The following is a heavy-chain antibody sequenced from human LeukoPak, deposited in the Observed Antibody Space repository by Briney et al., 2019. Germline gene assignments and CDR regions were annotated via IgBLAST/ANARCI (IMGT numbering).Heavy chain of an antibody. Sequence: ASVKVSCKASGYTFTGYYMHWVRQAPGQGLEWMGWINPNSGGTNYAQKFQGRVTMTRDTSISTAYMELSRLRSEDTAVYYCARDPGIGRYFDWLPTAYYFDYWGQGTLVTVSS. CDR1: GYTFTGYY. CDR2: INPNSGGT. J-gene: IGHJ4*02. CDR3: ARDPGIGRYFDWLPTAYYFDY. D-gene: IGHD3-9*01. V-gene: IGHV1-2*02.